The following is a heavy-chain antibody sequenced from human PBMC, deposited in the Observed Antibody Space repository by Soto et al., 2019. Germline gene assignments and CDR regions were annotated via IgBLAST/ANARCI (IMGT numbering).Heavy chain of an antibody. V-gene: IGHV1-18*01. Sequence: QVHLVQSGAEVKKPGASVKVSCKGSGYGFTTYGITWVRQAPGQGLEWMAWISAHNGNTNYAQKLQGRVTVARDTSTGTAYMALRSLRSDVTAVYYCARGGYGDYWGQGALVTVSS. CDR2: ISAHNGNT. CDR3: ARGGYGDY. D-gene: IGHD1-1*01. J-gene: IGHJ4*02. CDR1: GYGFTTYG.